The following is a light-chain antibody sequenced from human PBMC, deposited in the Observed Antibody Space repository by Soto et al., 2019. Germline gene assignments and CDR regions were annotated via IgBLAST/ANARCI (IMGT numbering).Light chain of an antibody. J-gene: IGKJ1*01. CDR3: QQYNNWPPWT. V-gene: IGKV3-15*01. CDR1: QSVSIN. CDR2: GAS. Sequence: EIVMTQSPATLSVSPGERATLSCRASQSVSINLAWYQQKPGQAPRLLIYGASTRATGIPARFSGSGSGTEFTLTISSLQSEDFAIYDCQQYNNWPPWTLGQGTKVDIK.